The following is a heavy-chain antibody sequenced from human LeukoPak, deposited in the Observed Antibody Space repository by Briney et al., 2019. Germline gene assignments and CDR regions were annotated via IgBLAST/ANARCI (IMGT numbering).Heavy chain of an antibody. CDR1: GYTLTELS. Sequence: ASVKVSCKVSGYTLTELSMHWVRQAPGKGLEWMGGFDPEDGETIYAQKFQGRVTMTEDTSTDTAYMELSSLRSEDTAVYYCARGGSETTGVDYWGQGTLVTVSS. V-gene: IGHV1-24*01. J-gene: IGHJ4*02. D-gene: IGHD4-11*01. CDR3: ARGGSETTGVDY. CDR2: FDPEDGET.